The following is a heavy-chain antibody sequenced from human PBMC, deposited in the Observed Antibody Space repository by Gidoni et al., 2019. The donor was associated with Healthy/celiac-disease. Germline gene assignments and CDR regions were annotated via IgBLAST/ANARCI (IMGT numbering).Heavy chain of an antibody. J-gene: IGHJ2*01. D-gene: IGHD7-27*01. CDR1: GFTFSSYA. Sequence: QVQLVESGGGVVQPGRSLRLSCAASGFTFSSYAMHWVRQAPGKGLEWVAVISYDGSNKYYADSVKGRFTISRDNSKNTLYLQMNSLRAEDTAVYYCARDGAGDPQTENWYFDLWGRGTLVTVSS. CDR3: ARDGAGDPQTENWYFDL. V-gene: IGHV3-30*01. CDR2: ISYDGSNK.